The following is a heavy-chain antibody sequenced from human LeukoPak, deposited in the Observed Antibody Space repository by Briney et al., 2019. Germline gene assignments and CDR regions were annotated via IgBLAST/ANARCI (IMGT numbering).Heavy chain of an antibody. V-gene: IGHV4-59*01. CDR2: IHYSGTT. CDR1: GGSISGYY. CDR3: AKRGRSSWYFDY. D-gene: IGHD6-13*01. Sequence: SETLSLTCTVSGGSISGYYWNWIRQPPGKGLEWIGYIHYSGTTNYNPSLKSRVTISVDTSKNQLSLKLSSVTAADTAVYFCAKRGRSSWYFDYWGHRTQVTVSS. J-gene: IGHJ4*01.